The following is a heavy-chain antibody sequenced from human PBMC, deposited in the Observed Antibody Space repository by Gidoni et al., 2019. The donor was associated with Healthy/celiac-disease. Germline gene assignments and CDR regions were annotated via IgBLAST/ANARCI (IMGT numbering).Heavy chain of an antibody. D-gene: IGHD6-13*01. CDR3: ARGIAAAGIVY. CDR2: TYYRSKWYN. V-gene: IGHV6-1*01. J-gene: IGHJ4*02. Sequence: QGQLQQSRRGLVKLSQTLSLTCATTGCSVSSNSAAWIWSRQSPSRGLDWLGRTYYRSKWYNDYAVSVKSRISINPDTSKNQCSMQLNSVISEDTAVYYCARGIAAAGIVYWGQGTLVTVSS. CDR1: GCSVSSNSAA.